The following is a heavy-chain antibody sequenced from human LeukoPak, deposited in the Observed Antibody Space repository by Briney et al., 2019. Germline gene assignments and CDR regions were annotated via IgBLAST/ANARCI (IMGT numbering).Heavy chain of an antibody. CDR3: ARDSGLGYCSGGSCSFDY. Sequence: GGSLRLSCAASGFTFSSYSMNWVRQAPGKGLEGVSSISSSSSYIYYADSVKGRFTISRDNAKNSLYLQMNSLRAEDTAVYYCARDSGLGYCSGGSCSFDYWGQGTLVTVSS. CDR2: ISSSSSYI. CDR1: GFTFSSYS. D-gene: IGHD2-15*01. J-gene: IGHJ4*02. V-gene: IGHV3-21*01.